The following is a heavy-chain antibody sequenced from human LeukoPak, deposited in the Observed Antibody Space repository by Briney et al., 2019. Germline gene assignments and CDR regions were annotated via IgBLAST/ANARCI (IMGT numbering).Heavy chain of an antibody. CDR2: IYYSGST. CDR3: ARGGRPRPITMIVVVISYFDY. J-gene: IGHJ4*02. D-gene: IGHD3-22*01. V-gene: IGHV4-39*01. CDR1: GGSISSSSYY. Sequence: SETLSLTCTVSGGSISSSSYYWGWSRQPPGKGLEWTGSIYYSGSTYYNPSLKSRVTISVDTSKNQFSLKLSSVTAADTAVYYCARGGRPRPITMIVVVISYFDYWGQGTQVTVSS.